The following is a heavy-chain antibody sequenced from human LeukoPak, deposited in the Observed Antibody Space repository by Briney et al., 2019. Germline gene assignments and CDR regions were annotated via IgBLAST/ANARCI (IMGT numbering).Heavy chain of an antibody. Sequence: GGSLRLSCAASGFTFSSYAMSWVRQAPGKGLEWVSTISGSGGSTYYADSVQGRFTISRDNSKNTLYLQMNSLRAEDTAVYYCAKAVYCTNGVCYRGFDYWGQGTLVTVSS. D-gene: IGHD2-8*01. CDR2: ISGSGGST. V-gene: IGHV3-23*01. J-gene: IGHJ4*02. CDR1: GFTFSSYA. CDR3: AKAVYCTNGVCYRGFDY.